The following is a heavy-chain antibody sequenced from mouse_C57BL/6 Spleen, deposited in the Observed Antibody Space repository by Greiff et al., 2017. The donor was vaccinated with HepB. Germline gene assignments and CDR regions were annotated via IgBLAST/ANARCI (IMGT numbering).Heavy chain of an antibody. CDR1: GYAFSSSW. D-gene: IGHD4-1*01. CDR3: ARWTGTTAPGYFDV. CDR2: IYPGDGDT. Sequence: VQLQQSGPELVKPGASVKISCKASGYAFSSSWMNWVKQRPGKGLEWIGRIYPGDGDTNYNGKFKGKATLTADKSSSTAYMQLSSLTSEDSAVYFCARWTGTTAPGYFDVWGTGTTVTVSS. J-gene: IGHJ1*03. V-gene: IGHV1-82*01.